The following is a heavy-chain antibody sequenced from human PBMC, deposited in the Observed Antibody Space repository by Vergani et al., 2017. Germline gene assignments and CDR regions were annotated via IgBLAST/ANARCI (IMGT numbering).Heavy chain of an antibody. CDR1: GFTFSYLG. Sequence: QVQLVESAGGVVQPGGSLRLSCAASGFTFSYLGMHWIRQAPGKGLEWLAYIGKEGINTRYRDAVKGRFTVSRDNSKDILYLQMDSLRSEDTALYYCAKYFRDSTDGLPDSWGPGTLVIVS. J-gene: IGHJ4*02. CDR3: AKYFRDSTDGLPDS. V-gene: IGHV3-30*02. CDR2: IGKEGINT. D-gene: IGHD2/OR15-2a*01.